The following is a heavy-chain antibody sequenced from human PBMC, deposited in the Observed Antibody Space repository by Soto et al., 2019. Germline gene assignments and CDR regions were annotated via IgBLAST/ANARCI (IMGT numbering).Heavy chain of an antibody. D-gene: IGHD5-12*01. V-gene: IGHV3-30*18. CDR3: AKGEAKEMATIIADY. CDR1: GFTFSSYG. Sequence: GESLKISCAASGFTFSSYGMHWVRQAPGKGLEWVAVISYDGSNKYHADSVKGRFTISRDNSKNTLYLQMNSLRAEDTAVYYCAKGEAKEMATIIADYWGQGTLITVSS. J-gene: IGHJ4*02. CDR2: ISYDGSNK.